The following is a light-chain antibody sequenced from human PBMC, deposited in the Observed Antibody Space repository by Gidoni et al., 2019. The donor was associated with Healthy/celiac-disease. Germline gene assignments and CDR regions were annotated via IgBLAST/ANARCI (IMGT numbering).Light chain of an antibody. J-gene: IGLJ2*01. CDR2: EVS. V-gene: IGLV2-18*02. CDR3: SSYTSSSTLV. CDR1: SSDVGSYNR. Sequence: SALPQPPSVSGSPAQSVTISCTGTSSDVGSYNRVSWYQQPPGTAPKLMIYEVSNRPSGVPDRFSGSKSGNTASLTISGLQAEDEADYYCSSYTSSSTLVFGGGTKLTVL.